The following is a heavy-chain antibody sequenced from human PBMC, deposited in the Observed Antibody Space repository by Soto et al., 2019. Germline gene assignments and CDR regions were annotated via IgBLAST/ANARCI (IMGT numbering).Heavy chain of an antibody. J-gene: IGHJ4*02. CDR1: GGSISSGGYS. D-gene: IGHD1-26*01. Sequence: SETLSLTCAVSGGSISSGGYSWSWIRQPPGKGLEWIGYIYYSGSTYSNPSLKSRLTISVDTSKNQFSLKLSSVTAADTAVYYCARGPSGDKVDYWGQGTLVTVSS. V-gene: IGHV4-30-4*07. CDR3: ARGPSGDKVDY. CDR2: IYYSGST.